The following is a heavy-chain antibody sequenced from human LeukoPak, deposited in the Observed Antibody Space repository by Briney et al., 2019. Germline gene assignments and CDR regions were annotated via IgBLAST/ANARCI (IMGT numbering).Heavy chain of an antibody. CDR1: GFTFSSYS. CDR2: ISSSSSYI. J-gene: IGHJ4*02. Sequence: GGSLRLSCAASGFTFSSYSMNWVRQAPGKGLESVSSISSSSSYIYYADSVKGRFTISRDNAKNSLYLQMNSLRAEDTAVYYCARDHYGSGGDNFDYWGQGTLVTVSS. D-gene: IGHD3-10*01. CDR3: ARDHYGSGGDNFDY. V-gene: IGHV3-21*01.